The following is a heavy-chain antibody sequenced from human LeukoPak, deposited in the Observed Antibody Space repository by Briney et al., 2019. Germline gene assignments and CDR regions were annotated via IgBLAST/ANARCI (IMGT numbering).Heavy chain of an antibody. CDR2: IYYSGST. V-gene: IGHV4-59*01. CDR1: GGSISSYF. Sequence: PSETPSLTCTVPGGSISSYFWSWIRQPPGKGLEWIGYIYYSGSTNYNPSLKSRVTISVATAKNQFSLKLSSVTAADTAVYFCARVRDYGANVSLWFDPWGQGTLVTASS. J-gene: IGHJ5*02. D-gene: IGHD4-17*01. CDR3: ARVRDYGANVSLWFDP.